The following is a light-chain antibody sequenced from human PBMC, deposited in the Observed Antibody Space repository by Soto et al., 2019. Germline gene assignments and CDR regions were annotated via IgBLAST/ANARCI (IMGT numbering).Light chain of an antibody. CDR1: SSDVGSYNL. J-gene: IGLJ2*01. CDR2: DAT. CDR3: CSYAGSSTLV. V-gene: IGLV2-23*01. Sequence: QSALTQPASVSGSPEQSITISCTGTSSDVGSYNLVSWYQQYPGKAPKLMIYDATKRPSGVSNRFSGSKSGNTASLTISGLQAEDEADYYCCSYAGSSTLVFGGGTKLTVL.